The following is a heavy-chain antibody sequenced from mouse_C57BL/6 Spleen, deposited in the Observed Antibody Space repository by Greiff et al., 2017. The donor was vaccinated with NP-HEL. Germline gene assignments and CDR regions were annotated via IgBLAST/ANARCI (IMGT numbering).Heavy chain of an antibody. CDR2: INPGSGGT. Sequence: QVQLQQSGAELVRPGTSVKLSCKASGYAFTNYLIEWVKQRPGQGLEWIGVINPGSGGTNYNEKFKGKATLTADKSSSTAYMQLSSLTSEDSAVYFWARSIYYGIFAYWGQGTLVTVSA. CDR3: ARSIYYGIFAY. CDR1: GYAFTNYL. V-gene: IGHV1-54*01. D-gene: IGHD1-1*02. J-gene: IGHJ3*01.